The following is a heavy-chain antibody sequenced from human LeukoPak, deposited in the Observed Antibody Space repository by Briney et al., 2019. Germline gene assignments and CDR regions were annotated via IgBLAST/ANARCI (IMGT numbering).Heavy chain of an antibody. D-gene: IGHD3-16*02. CDR1: GFTFSNYA. Sequence: GGSLRLSCTASGFTFSNYAMSWVRQAPGKGLEWVSAISGGGGSTYYADSVKGRFTISRDNSKNTLYLQMNSLRAEDTAVYYCALNGREVPSGAFDIWGQGTMVTVSS. V-gene: IGHV3-23*01. CDR2: ISGGGGST. CDR3: ALNGREVPSGAFDI. J-gene: IGHJ3*02.